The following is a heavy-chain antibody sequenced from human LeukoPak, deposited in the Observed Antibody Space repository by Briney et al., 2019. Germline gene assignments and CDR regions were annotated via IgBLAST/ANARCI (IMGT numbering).Heavy chain of an antibody. CDR1: GGTFSSYA. CDR3: ARDRPGYGDYWFDY. J-gene: IGHJ4*02. CDR2: IIPIFGTA. D-gene: IGHD4-17*01. Sequence: ASVKVSCKVSGGTFSSYAISWVRQAPGQGLEWMGRIIPIFGTANYAQKFQGRVTITTDESTSTAYMELSSLRPEDTAVYYCARDRPGYGDYWFDYWGQGTLVTVSS. V-gene: IGHV1-69*05.